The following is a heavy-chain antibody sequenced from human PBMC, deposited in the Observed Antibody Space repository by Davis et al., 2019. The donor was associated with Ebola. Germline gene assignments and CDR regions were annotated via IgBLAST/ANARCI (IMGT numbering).Heavy chain of an antibody. V-gene: IGHV4-59*12. CDR2: VYYSGIT. Sequence: MPSETLSLTCSVSGGSISSYYWSWIRQPPGRGLEWIGDVYYSGITNYNPSLKSRVTISIDTSKYQFSLRLNSVTAADTAVYYCARGRLWFGELLPLNWFDPWGQGTLVTVSS. CDR3: ARGRLWFGELLPLNWFDP. CDR1: GGSISSYY. J-gene: IGHJ5*02. D-gene: IGHD3-10*01.